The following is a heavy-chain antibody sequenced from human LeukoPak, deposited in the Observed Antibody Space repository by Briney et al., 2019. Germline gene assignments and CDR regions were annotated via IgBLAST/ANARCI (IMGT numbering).Heavy chain of an antibody. Sequence: GGSLRLSCAASGFTFSNYSMNWVRQAPGKGLEWVSYISSSSSTIYYADSVKGRFTISRDNAKNSLYLQMNSLRAEDTAVYYCARDGGDSSGYWFDYWGQGTLVTVSS. V-gene: IGHV3-48*01. CDR1: GFTFSNYS. CDR2: ISSSSSTI. D-gene: IGHD3-22*01. J-gene: IGHJ4*02. CDR3: ARDGGDSSGYWFDY.